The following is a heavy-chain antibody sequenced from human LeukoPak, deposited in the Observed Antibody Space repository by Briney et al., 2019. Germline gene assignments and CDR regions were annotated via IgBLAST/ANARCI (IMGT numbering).Heavy chain of an antibody. J-gene: IGHJ3*02. V-gene: IGHV3-21*01. D-gene: IGHD3-22*01. Sequence: PGGSLRLPCAASGFTFSSYSMNWVRQAPGKGLEWVSSISSSSSYIYYADSVKGRFTISRDNAKNSLYLQMNSLRAEDTAVYYCARDYYYYDSSGYYGSAFDIWGQGTMVTVSS. CDR2: ISSSSSYI. CDR3: ARDYYYYDSSGYYGSAFDI. CDR1: GFTFSSYS.